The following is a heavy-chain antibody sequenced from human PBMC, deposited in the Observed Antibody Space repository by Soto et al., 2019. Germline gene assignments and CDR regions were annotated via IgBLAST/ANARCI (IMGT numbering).Heavy chain of an antibody. CDR3: AKGEDGSSWFDY. J-gene: IGHJ4*02. D-gene: IGHD6-13*01. CDR1: GFTFSSYA. CDR2: ISGSGGST. V-gene: IGHV3-23*01. Sequence: LSLTCAASGFTFSSYAMSWVRQAPGKGLEWVSAISGSGGSTYYADSVKGRFTISRDNSKNTLYLQMNSLRAEDTAVYYCAKGEDGSSWFDYWGQGTLVTVSS.